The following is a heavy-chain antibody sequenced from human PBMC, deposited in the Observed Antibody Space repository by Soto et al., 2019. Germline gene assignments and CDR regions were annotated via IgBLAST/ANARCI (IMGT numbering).Heavy chain of an antibody. Sequence: QVQLVQSGAEVKKPGASVKVSCKASGYYMHWVRQAPGQGLEWMGIINPSGDTTVYAQKFQGRFTMTRDTSSSTVYMELSSLRSEDTAVYYCARDEANGLNDAFGIWGQGTMVTVSS. CDR1: GYY. V-gene: IGHV1-46*03. D-gene: IGHD2-8*01. CDR2: INPSGDTT. J-gene: IGHJ3*02. CDR3: ARDEANGLNDAFGI.